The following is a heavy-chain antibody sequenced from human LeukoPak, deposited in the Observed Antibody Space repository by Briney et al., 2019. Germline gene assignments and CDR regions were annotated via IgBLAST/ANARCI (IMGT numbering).Heavy chain of an antibody. V-gene: IGHV1-2*02. CDR3: ARVRDYYGSGSGLDY. Sequence: ASVKVSCKASGYTFTGYCMHWVRQAPGQGLEWMGWINPNSGGTNYAQKFQGRVTMTRDTSISTAYMELSRLRSDDTAVYYCARVRDYYGSGSGLDYWGQGTLVTVSS. CDR1: GYTFTGYC. J-gene: IGHJ4*02. D-gene: IGHD3-10*01. CDR2: INPNSGGT.